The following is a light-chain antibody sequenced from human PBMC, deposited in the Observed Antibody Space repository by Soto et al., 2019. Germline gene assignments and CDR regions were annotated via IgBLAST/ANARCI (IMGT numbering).Light chain of an antibody. Sequence: DIQMTQSPASVSASVGDRVIITCRASQDVSTSLAWYQQKPGKGPSLLIYTASSLQSGAPSRSGGSGSGTDVTLPISSLQPEDFATYFCQKANRFPLTVGRGTKVEVK. V-gene: IGKV1-12*01. CDR2: TAS. J-gene: IGKJ1*01. CDR1: QDVSTS. CDR3: QKANRFPLT.